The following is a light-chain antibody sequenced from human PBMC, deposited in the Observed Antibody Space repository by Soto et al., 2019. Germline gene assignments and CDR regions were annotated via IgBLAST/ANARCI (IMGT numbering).Light chain of an antibody. CDR1: SSNIGNNY. CDR3: GTWDSCLSVVV. V-gene: IGLV1-51*01. J-gene: IGLJ2*01. CDR2: DNN. Sequence: QSVLTQPPSVSAAPGQKVTISCSGSSSNIGNNYVSWYQQLPGTAPKLLIYDNNKRPSGIPDRFSGSKSGTSATLGITGLQTGDEADYYCGTWDSCLSVVVFGGGTKLIVL.